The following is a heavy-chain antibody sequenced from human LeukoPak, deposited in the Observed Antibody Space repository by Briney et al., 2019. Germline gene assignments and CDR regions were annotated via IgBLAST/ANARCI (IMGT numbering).Heavy chain of an antibody. CDR1: GYTFTGYY. CDR2: INPNSGGT. V-gene: IGHV1-2*06. D-gene: IGHD2-8*01. J-gene: IGHJ6*03. Sequence: ASVRVSCKASGYTFTGYYMHWVRQAPGQGLEWMGRINPNSGGTNYAQKFQGRVTMTRDTSISTAYMELSRLRSDDTAVYYCARVMGQYYYYYMDVWGKGTTVTVSS. CDR3: ARVMGQYYYYYMDV.